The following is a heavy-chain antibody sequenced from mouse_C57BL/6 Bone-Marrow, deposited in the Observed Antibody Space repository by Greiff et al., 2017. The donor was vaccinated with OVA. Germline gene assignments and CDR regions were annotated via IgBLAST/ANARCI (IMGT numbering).Heavy chain of an antibody. CDR1: GYTFTDSE. CDR2: IDPETGGA. V-gene: IGHV1-15*01. D-gene: IGHD2-5*01. J-gene: IGHJ4*01. CDR3: TRGYSNYYAMDY. Sequence: QVQLKQSGAELVRPGASVTLSCTASGYTFTDSEMPWVKQTPVHGLEWIGAIDPETGGAAYNQKFKGKAILTADKSSSTAYMELRSLTSEDSAVYYCTRGYSNYYAMDYWGQGTSVTVSS.